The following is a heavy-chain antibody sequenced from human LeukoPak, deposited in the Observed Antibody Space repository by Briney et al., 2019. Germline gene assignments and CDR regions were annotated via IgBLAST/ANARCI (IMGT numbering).Heavy chain of an antibody. CDR3: AREIATAGILNSDY. V-gene: IGHV4-61*01. J-gene: IGHJ4*02. D-gene: IGHD6-13*01. CDR1: GGSVSSGTYY. CDR2: TYYSGST. Sequence: SETLSLTCTVSGGSVSSGTYYWSWIRQPPGKGLEWIGYTYYSGSTNYNPSLKSRVTISVDTSKNQFSLKLSSVTAADTAVYYCAREIATAGILNSDYWGQGALVTVSS.